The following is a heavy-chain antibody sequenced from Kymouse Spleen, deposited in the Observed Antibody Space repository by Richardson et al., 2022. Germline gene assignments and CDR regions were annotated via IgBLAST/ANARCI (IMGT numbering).Heavy chain of an antibody. D-gene: IGHD1-1*01. CDR2: IWYDGSNK. CDR3: ARFNWNHVYYYYGMDV. J-gene: IGHJ6*02. CDR1: GFTFSSYG. V-gene: IGHV3-33*01. Sequence: QVQLVESGGGVVQPGRSLRLSCAASGFTFSSYGMHWVRQAPGKGLEWVAVIWYDGSNKYYADSVKGRFTISRDNSKNTLYLQMNSLRAEDTAVYYCARFNWNHVYYYYGMDVWGQGTTVTVSS.